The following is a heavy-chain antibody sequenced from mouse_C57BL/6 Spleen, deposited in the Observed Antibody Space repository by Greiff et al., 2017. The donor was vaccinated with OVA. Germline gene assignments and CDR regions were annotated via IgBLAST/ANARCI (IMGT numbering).Heavy chain of an antibody. Sequence: QVHVKQSGTELVKPGASVKLSCKASGYTFTSYWMHWVKQRPGQGLEWIGNINPSNGGTNYNEKFKSKATLTVDKSSSTAYMQLSSLTSEDSAVYYCARNHGGYFDVWGTGTTVTVSS. V-gene: IGHV1-53*01. J-gene: IGHJ1*03. CDR3: ARNHGGYFDV. CDR1: GYTFTSYW. CDR2: INPSNGGT.